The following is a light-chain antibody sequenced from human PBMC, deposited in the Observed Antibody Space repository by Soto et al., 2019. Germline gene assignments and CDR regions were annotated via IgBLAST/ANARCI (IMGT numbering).Light chain of an antibody. CDR1: SSNIGNKH. Sequence: QPVLTQPPSVSAAPGQKVTISCSGSSSNIGNKHVCWYQHLPGTAPKLLIYENNKRPSGIPDRFSGSKSGTSATLGITGLQTGDEADYYCGTWDGSLSAGVFGGGTKLTVL. CDR2: ENN. J-gene: IGLJ3*02. CDR3: GTWDGSLSAGV. V-gene: IGLV1-51*02.